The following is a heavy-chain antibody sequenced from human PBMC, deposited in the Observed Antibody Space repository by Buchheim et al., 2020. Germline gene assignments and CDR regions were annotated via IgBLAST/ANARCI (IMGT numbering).Heavy chain of an antibody. Sequence: QVQLVESGGGVVQPGESLRLSCAASGFAFNTHAMRWVRQAPGKGLEWVAFIWYDGSEKHYIDSVKGRFSISRDNSKNTLYLEMNSLRGEDTAVYYCARDPPNSGWALDYWGQGTL. D-gene: IGHD6-19*01. CDR3: ARDPPNSGWALDY. CDR2: IWYDGSEK. CDR1: GFAFNTHA. J-gene: IGHJ4*02. V-gene: IGHV3-33*01.